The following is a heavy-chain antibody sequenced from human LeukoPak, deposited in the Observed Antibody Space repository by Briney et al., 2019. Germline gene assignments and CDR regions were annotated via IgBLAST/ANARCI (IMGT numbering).Heavy chain of an antibody. V-gene: IGHV1-46*01. J-gene: IGHJ4*02. D-gene: IGHD4-17*01. CDR1: GYTFTSYY. Sequence: ASVKVSCKASGYTFTSYYMHWVRQAPGQGLEWMGIINPSGGSTSYAQKFQGRVTMTRDMSTSTVYMELSSLRAEDTAVYYCARVMTTVIKAFDYWGQGTLVTVSS. CDR2: INPSGGST. CDR3: ARVMTTVIKAFDY.